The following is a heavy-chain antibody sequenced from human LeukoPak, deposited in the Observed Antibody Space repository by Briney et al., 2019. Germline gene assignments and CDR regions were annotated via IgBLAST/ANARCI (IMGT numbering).Heavy chain of an antibody. CDR1: GFTFSSYW. D-gene: IGHD4-23*01. CDR3: AKRAVDDFFDY. V-gene: IGHV3-74*01. CDR2: INTDGSST. J-gene: IGHJ4*02. Sequence: GGSLRLSCAASGFTFSSYWMHWVRQAPGKGLVWVPRINTDGSSTSYADSVKGRFTISRDNAKNTLYLQMNSLRAEDTAVYYCAKRAVDDFFDYWGQGTLVTVSS.